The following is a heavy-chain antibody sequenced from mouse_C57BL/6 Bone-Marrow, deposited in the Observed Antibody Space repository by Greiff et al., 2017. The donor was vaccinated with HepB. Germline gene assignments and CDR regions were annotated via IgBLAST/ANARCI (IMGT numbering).Heavy chain of an antibody. J-gene: IGHJ3*01. CDR1: GFTFSSYA. D-gene: IGHD2-5*01. CDR2: ISDGGSYT. V-gene: IGHV5-4*01. CDR3: ARDDYSNYGWFAY. Sequence: EVKVVESGGGLVKPGGSLKLSCAASGFTFSSYAMSWVRQTPEKRLEWVATISDGGSYTYYPDNVKGRFTISRDNAKNNLYMQMSHLKSEDTAMYYCARDDYSNYGWFAYWGQGTLVTVSA.